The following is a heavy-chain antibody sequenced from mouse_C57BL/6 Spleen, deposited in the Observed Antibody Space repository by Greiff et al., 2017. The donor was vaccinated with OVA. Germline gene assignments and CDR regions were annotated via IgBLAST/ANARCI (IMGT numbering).Heavy chain of an antibody. Sequence: EVQGVEAGAELVGPGASVQLSCTASGFNIKGDYMHWVKQRPEQGLEWIGWIDPENGDTEYASKFQGKATITADTSSNTAYLQLSSLTSEDTAVYYCTTWGYWGQGTTLTVSS. CDR2: IDPENGDT. CDR3: TTWGY. CDR1: GFNIKGDY. J-gene: IGHJ2*01. V-gene: IGHV14-4*01.